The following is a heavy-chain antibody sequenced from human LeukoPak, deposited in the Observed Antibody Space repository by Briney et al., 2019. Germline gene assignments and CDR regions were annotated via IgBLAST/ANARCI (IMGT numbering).Heavy chain of an antibody. CDR3: ARALRAYGGNSAY. J-gene: IGHJ4*02. D-gene: IGHD4-23*01. V-gene: IGHV4-34*01. CDR2: INHSGST. CDR1: GGSFSGYY. Sequence: PSETLSLTCAVYGGSFSGYYWSWIRQPPGKGLEWIGEINHSGSTNYNPSLKSRATIPVDTSKNQFSLKLSSVTAADTAVYYCARALRAYGGNSAYWGQGTLVTVSS.